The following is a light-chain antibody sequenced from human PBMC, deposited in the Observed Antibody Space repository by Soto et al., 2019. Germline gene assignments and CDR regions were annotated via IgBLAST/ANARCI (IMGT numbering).Light chain of an antibody. J-gene: IGKJ3*01. V-gene: IGKV1-5*01. CDR1: QSISSW. CDR2: DAS. CDR3: QQHNSYSVT. Sequence: EIQMTQSPSTLSASVGDRVTITCRASQSISSWLAWYQQKPGKAPKLLIYDASSVESGVPARFSGSGSGTEFTLTSSSLQADDFATYYCQQHNSYSVTFGPGTKVDIK.